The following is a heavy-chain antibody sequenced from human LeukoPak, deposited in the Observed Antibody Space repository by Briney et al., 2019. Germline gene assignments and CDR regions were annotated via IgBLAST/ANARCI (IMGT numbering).Heavy chain of an antibody. D-gene: IGHD6-13*01. J-gene: IGHJ3*02. CDR3: ATTSIAAAGTDDAFDI. CDR2: ISSSGSTI. CDR1: GFTFSDYY. Sequence: PGGSLRLSCAASGFTFSDYYMSWIRQAPGKGLEWVSYISSSGSTIYYADSVKGRFTISRDNAKNSLYLQMNSLRAEDTAVYYCATTSIAAAGTDDAFDIWGQGTMVTVSS. V-gene: IGHV3-11*04.